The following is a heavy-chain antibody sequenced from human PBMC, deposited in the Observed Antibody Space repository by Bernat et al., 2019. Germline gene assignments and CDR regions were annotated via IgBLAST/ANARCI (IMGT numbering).Heavy chain of an antibody. CDR1: GFTFGDYA. CDR2: IRSKAYGGTT. J-gene: IGHJ5*02. V-gene: IGHV3-49*03. CDR3: TRDYTAMVDAWFDP. Sequence: EVQLVESGGGLVQPGRSLRLSCTASGFTFGDYAMSWFRQAPGKGLEWVGFIRSKAYGGTTEYAASVKGSFTISRDDSKSIAYLQMNSLKTEDTAVYYCTRDYTAMVDAWFDPWGQGTLVTVSS. D-gene: IGHD5-18*01.